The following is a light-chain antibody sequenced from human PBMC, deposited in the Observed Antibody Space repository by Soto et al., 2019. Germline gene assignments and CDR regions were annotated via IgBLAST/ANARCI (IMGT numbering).Light chain of an antibody. Sequence: EIVMTQSPATLSVSPGERATLSCRASQSVSSNLAWYQQKPGQAPRLLIYGASTRATGIPERFSGIGSETEFTLTISSLQSEDLAVYYCQQYDNWLRTFGQGTKLEIK. CDR2: GAS. CDR1: QSVSSN. J-gene: IGKJ2*01. V-gene: IGKV3-15*01. CDR3: QQYDNWLRT.